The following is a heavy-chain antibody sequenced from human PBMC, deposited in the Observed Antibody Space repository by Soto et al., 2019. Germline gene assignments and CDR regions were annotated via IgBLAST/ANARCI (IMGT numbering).Heavy chain of an antibody. Sequence: QGQLVQSGAEVKKPGASVKVSCKASGYTFTSYGISWVRQAPGQGLEGMGWISAKKGNTKYAQKFQGRVTMTTDTSTSTAYMELRSLRSDATAVYYCAREILSPDFYFHGMDVWGQGTTVTVSS. CDR1: GYTFTSYG. V-gene: IGHV1-18*04. CDR3: AREILSPDFYFHGMDV. J-gene: IGHJ6*02. D-gene: IGHD2-15*01. CDR2: ISAKKGNT.